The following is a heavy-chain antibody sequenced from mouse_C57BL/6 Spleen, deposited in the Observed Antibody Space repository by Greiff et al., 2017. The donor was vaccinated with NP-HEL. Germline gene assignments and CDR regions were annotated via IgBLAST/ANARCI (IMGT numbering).Heavy chain of an antibody. J-gene: IGHJ2*01. D-gene: IGHD2-4*01. Sequence: QVQLQQSGPELVKPGASVKISCKASGYSFTSYYIHWVKQRPGQGLEWIGWIYPGSGNTKYNEKFKGKATVTADTSSSTAYMQLSSLTSEDSAVYYCARGGCGLRRGGVDYWGQGTTLTVSS. CDR2: IYPGSGNT. CDR3: ARGGCGLRRGGVDY. V-gene: IGHV1-66*01. CDR1: GYSFTSYY.